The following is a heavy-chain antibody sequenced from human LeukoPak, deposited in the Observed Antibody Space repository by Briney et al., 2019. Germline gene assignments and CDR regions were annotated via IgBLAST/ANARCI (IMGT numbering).Heavy chain of an antibody. CDR3: ARHGYDILTGSI. Sequence: PSETLSLTCTVSGGSISSHYWSWIRQPPGEGLEWIGYIYYSGSTNYNPSLASRVTMSVDTSKNQFSLKLSSVTAADTAVYYCARHGYDILTGSIWGQGTMVTVSS. V-gene: IGHV4-59*08. CDR1: GGSISSHY. J-gene: IGHJ3*02. CDR2: IYYSGST. D-gene: IGHD3-9*01.